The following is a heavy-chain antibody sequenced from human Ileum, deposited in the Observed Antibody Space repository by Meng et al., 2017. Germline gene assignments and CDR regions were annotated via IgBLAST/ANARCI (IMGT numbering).Heavy chain of an antibody. V-gene: IGHV1-46*01. CDR1: GYTFTSYY. Sequence: GKLVQAGAEVKKPGAPSKVSCKQLGYTFTSYYMHWVRHAPGQGLEWMGIINPSGGSTSYAQKFQGRVTMARDTSTSTVYMELSSLRSEDTAVYYCARDGFLVYYDSSGYPDYWGQGTLVTVSS. J-gene: IGHJ4*02. CDR2: INPSGGST. CDR3: ARDGFLVYYDSSGYPDY. D-gene: IGHD3-22*01.